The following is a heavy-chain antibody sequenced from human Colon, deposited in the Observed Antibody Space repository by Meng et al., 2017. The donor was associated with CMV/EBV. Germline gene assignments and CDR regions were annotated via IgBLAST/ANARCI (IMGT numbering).Heavy chain of an antibody. V-gene: IGHV3-73*01. Sequence: GESLKISCAASGFTFSGSAMHWVRQASGKGLEWVGRIRSKANIYATAYAASVKGRFTISRDDSKNTAYLQMNSLKTEDTAVYYCTSNRDGYNLADYWGQGTLVTVSS. CDR2: IRSKANIYAT. D-gene: IGHD5-24*01. CDR1: GFTFSGSA. J-gene: IGHJ4*02. CDR3: TSNRDGYNLADY.